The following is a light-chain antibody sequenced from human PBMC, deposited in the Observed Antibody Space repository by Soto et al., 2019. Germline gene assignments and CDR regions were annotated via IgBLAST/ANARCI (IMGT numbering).Light chain of an antibody. CDR2: YDD. J-gene: IGLJ1*01. Sequence: QSVLTQPPSVSEAPRQRVTISCSGSSSNIGNNAVNWYQQLPGKAPKLLIYYDDVLPSGVSDRFSGSKSGTSASLAISGLQSEDGADYSCAAWDDSLNGFVFGAGTKLTVL. V-gene: IGLV1-36*01. CDR1: SSNIGNNA. CDR3: AAWDDSLNGFV.